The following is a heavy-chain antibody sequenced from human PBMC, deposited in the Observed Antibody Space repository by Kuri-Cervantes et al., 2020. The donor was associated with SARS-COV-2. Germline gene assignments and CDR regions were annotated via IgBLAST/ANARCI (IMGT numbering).Heavy chain of an antibody. CDR2: IYHSGST. CDR1: GYSISSGYY. V-gene: IGHV4-38-2*01. CDR3: ARVQQDIVVVPAAYGFDP. Sequence: GSLRLSCAVSGYSISSGYYWGWIRQPPGKGLEWIGSIYHSGSTYYNPSLKSRVTISVDTSKNQFSLKLSSVTAADTAVYYCARVQQDIVVVPAAYGFDPWGQGTLVTVSS. J-gene: IGHJ5*02. D-gene: IGHD2-2*01.